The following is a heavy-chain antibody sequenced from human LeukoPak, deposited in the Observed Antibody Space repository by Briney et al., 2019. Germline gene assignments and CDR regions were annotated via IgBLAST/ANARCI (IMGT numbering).Heavy chain of an antibody. CDR2: ISSSSSSI. J-gene: IGHJ4*02. CDR1: GFTFNSYS. Sequence: GGSLRLSCAASGFTFNSYSMNWVRQAPGKGLEWVSSISSSSSSIYYADSVKGRFTISRDNAKNSLYLQMNSLRAEGTAVYYCARASGDIVETATMGSYWGQGTLVTVSS. V-gene: IGHV3-21*01. CDR3: ARASGDIVETATMGSY. D-gene: IGHD5-18*01.